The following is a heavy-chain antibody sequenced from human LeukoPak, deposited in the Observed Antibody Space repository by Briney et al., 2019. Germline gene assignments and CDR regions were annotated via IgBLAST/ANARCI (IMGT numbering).Heavy chain of an antibody. Sequence: GGSLRLSCAASGFTFNNYAMAWVRQAPGKGLEWVSGISGSGDSTYYAESVRGRFTMCRDTSQTTLYVEMNRRTAEDTAVYYCARDLGYSSLDAGGQGTLVTVS. J-gene: IGHJ5*02. CDR3: ARDLGYSSLDA. CDR2: ISGSGDST. V-gene: IGHV3-23*01. D-gene: IGHD2-21*01. CDR1: GFTFNNYA.